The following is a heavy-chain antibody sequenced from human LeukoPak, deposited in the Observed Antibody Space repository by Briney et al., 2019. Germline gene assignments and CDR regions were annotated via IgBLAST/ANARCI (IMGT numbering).Heavy chain of an antibody. CDR3: ARDLSPSWIQLWLPSGYYYYGMDV. J-gene: IGHJ6*02. V-gene: IGHV1-46*01. CDR1: GFSFTNYY. CDR2: INPRGDST. D-gene: IGHD5-18*01. Sequence: ASVKVSCKASGFSFTNYYMHWVRQAPGQGLEWMGIINPRGDSTYFAQKFQGRVTMTRDTSTSTVYMELSSLRSEDTAVYYCARDLSPSWIQLWLPSGYYYYGMDVWGQGTTVTVSS.